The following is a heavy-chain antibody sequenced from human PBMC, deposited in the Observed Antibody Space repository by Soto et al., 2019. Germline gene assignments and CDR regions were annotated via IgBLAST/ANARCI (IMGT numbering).Heavy chain of an antibody. CDR1: GYTFTSYG. V-gene: IGHV1-18*01. CDR3: ARDRLQLWLRGYFDY. D-gene: IGHD5-18*01. J-gene: IGHJ4*02. Sequence: ASVKVSCKASGYTFTSYGISWVRQAPGQGLEWMGWISAYNGNTNYAQKLQGRVTMTTDTSTSTAYMELRSLRSDDTAVYYCARDRLQLWLRGYFDYWGQGTLVTVSS. CDR2: ISAYNGNT.